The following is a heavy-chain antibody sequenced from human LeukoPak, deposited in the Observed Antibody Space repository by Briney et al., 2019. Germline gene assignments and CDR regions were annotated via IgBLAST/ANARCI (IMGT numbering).Heavy chain of an antibody. D-gene: IGHD3-22*01. Sequence: PSQTLSLTCTVSGGSISSGDYYWSWIRQPPGMGLEWIGYFYYSGSTCYNPSLKSRVTISVDTSKNQFSLKLRSVTAADTAVYYCARDKGHYYDSSGLQGFDPWGQGTLVTVSS. V-gene: IGHV4-30-4*08. CDR2: FYYSGST. CDR1: GGSISSGDYY. J-gene: IGHJ5*02. CDR3: ARDKGHYYDSSGLQGFDP.